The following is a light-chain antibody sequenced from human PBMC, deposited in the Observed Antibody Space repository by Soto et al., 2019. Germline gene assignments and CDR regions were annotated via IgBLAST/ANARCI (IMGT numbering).Light chain of an antibody. CDR2: SIN. CDR1: SSNIGNNY. Sequence: QSALTQPPSASGTPGQRVTISCSGSSSNIGNNYVYWYQQPPGAAPKLLIHSINLRPSGVPDRFSGSKSGTSGSLAISGLRSEDEADYYCAAWDDSLGAVLFGGGTKVTVL. V-gene: IGLV1-47*02. CDR3: AAWDDSLGAVL. J-gene: IGLJ2*01.